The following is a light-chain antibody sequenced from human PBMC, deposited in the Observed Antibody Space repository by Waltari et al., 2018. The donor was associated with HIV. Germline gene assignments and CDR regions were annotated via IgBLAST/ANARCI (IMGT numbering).Light chain of an antibody. CDR1: SSDVGSYNL. J-gene: IGLJ1*01. V-gene: IGLV2-23*02. CDR2: EVT. CDR3: CSYAGSRTYV. Sequence: QSALTQPASVSGSPGQSITISCTGTSSDVGSYNLVSWYQQYPGKVPKLMIYEVTTRPSGVSNRFSGSKSGNTASLTISGLQAEDEADYYCCSYAGSRTYVFGTGTKVPVL.